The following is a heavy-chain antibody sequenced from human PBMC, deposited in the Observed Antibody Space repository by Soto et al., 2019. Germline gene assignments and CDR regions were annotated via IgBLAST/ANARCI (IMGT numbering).Heavy chain of an antibody. D-gene: IGHD6-19*01. CDR2: IDPSDSYT. CDR3: ARRPVAGWNWYFDL. CDR1: GYSFTSCC. V-gene: IGHV5-10-1*01. J-gene: IGHJ2*01. Sequence: GESLKLSCKRSGYSFTSCCIRSVRQRLGKGLEWMGRIDPSDSYTNYSPSFQGHVTISADKSISTAYLQWSSLKASDTAMYYCARRPVAGWNWYFDLWGRRTLVTVSS.